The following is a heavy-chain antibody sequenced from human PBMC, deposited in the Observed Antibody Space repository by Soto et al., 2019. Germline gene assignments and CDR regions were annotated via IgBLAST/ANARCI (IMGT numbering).Heavy chain of an antibody. J-gene: IGHJ4*02. CDR3: ARTRISGASGGYDSDLLDY. V-gene: IGHV2-70*11. Sequence: SGPTLVNPTQTLTLTCTFSGFSLSTSGMCVSWIRQPPGKALEWLARIDWDDDKYYSTSLKTRLTISKDTSKNQVVLTMTNMDPVDTATYYCARTRISGASGGYDSDLLDYWGQGTLVTVSS. D-gene: IGHD5-12*01. CDR2: IDWDDDK. CDR1: GFSLSTSGMC.